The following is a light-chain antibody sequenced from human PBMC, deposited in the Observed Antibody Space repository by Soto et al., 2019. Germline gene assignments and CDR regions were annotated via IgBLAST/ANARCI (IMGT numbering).Light chain of an antibody. CDR3: QQYQTYSRT. V-gene: IGKV1-5*03. CDR2: DGS. J-gene: IGKJ1*01. Sequence: DIRMTQSPSTLSASIGDRIIITCRASQSINTWLAWHQQKPGEAPKLLIYDGSTLARGVPSRFSGSGSETEFTLTISRLQPDDFATFYCQQYQTYSRTFGQGTKVEV. CDR1: QSINTW.